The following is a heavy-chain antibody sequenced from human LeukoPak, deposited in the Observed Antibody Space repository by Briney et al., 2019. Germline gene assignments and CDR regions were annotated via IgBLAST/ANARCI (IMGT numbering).Heavy chain of an antibody. Sequence: PSETLSLTCTVSGGSISGSSYYWGWIRQPPGKGLEWIGEINHSGSTNYNPSLKSRVTISVDTSKNQFSLKLSSVTAADTAVYYCASCPTKYSSGWRNYYYYGMDVWGQGTTVTVSS. CDR1: GGSISGSSYY. J-gene: IGHJ6*02. CDR3: ASCPTKYSSGWRNYYYYGMDV. CDR2: INHSGST. V-gene: IGHV4-39*07. D-gene: IGHD6-19*01.